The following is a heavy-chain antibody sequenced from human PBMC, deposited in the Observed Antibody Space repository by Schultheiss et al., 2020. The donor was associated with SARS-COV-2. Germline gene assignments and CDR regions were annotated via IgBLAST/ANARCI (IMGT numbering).Heavy chain of an antibody. CDR1: GGSISSYY. V-gene: IGHV4-59*01. Sequence: SETLSLTCTVSGGSISSYYWSWIRQPPGKGLEWIGYIYYSGSTNYNPSLKSRVTISVDTSKNQFSLKLSSVTAADTAVYYCARESSDIVVVPAAISGSYFDYWGQGTLVTVSS. CDR2: IYYSGST. CDR3: ARESSDIVVVPAAISGSYFDY. D-gene: IGHD2-2*01. J-gene: IGHJ4*02.